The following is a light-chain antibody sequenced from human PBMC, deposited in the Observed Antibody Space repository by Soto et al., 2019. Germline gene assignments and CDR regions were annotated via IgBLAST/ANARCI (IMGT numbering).Light chain of an antibody. Sequence: IKWIQSPSSRAASGESIDFVGCRISQDIKTYLAWYQQKQGKAPKLLISGTFTLQSGVPSRFNGSGSGTDFSLTSRRLQPEDFATYYSPHLSNYPAFAFGPGTKVDIK. J-gene: IGKJ3*01. CDR2: GTF. V-gene: IGKV1-9*01. CDR3: PHLSNYPAFA. CDR1: QDIKTY.